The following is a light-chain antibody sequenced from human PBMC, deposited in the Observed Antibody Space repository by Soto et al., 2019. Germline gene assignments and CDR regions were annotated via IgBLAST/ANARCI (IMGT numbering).Light chain of an antibody. CDR1: SSDVGGYNY. Sequence: QSALPQPASVSGSPGQSITISCTGTSSDVGGYNYVSWYQQYPGKVPKLMIYDVSNRPSGISNRFSGSKSGNTASLTISGLQAEDKADYYCSSYTSSSTPVFGTGTKVTVL. J-gene: IGLJ1*01. CDR3: SSYTSSSTPV. V-gene: IGLV2-14*01. CDR2: DVS.